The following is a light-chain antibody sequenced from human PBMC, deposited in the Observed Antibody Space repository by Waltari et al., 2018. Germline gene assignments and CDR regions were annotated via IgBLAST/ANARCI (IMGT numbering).Light chain of an antibody. Sequence: DIVMTQSPDSLAVSLGERATINCKSSQRVLYNSNNKNYLAWFQQKPGQPPRLLIYWASTRESGVPDRFSGSGSGTEFTLTISSLQAEDVAVYYCQQYYTTPYTFGQGTKLEIK. V-gene: IGKV4-1*01. J-gene: IGKJ2*01. CDR1: QRVLYNSNNKNY. CDR2: WAS. CDR3: QQYYTTPYT.